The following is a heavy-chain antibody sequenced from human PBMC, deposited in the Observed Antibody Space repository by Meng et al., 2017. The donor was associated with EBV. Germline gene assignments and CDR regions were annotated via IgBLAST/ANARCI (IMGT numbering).Heavy chain of an antibody. J-gene: IGHJ4*02. D-gene: IGHD2-21*01. CDR2: INVGVGYT. Sequence: VQRVQSGAEVKNPGASVKVSCKASGYAFTSYILHWVRQAPGQRLEWMGWINVGVGYTKYSQKFQGRVTISSDTSATTGYMELSSLRSEDTAVYYCVRGPPVGVPGPGDYWGQGTLATVSS. V-gene: IGHV1-3*01. CDR3: VRGPPVGVPGPGDY. CDR1: GYAFTSYI.